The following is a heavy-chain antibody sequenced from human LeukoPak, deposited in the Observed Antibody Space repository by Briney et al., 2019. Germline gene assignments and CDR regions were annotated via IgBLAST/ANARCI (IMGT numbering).Heavy chain of an antibody. CDR1: GGSISNYY. CDR3: ARRTYFDL. V-gene: IGHV4-59*08. CDR2: IYYSGST. J-gene: IGHJ2*01. Sequence: SETLSLTCTVSGGSISNYYWSWVRQPPGKGLEWIGYIYYSGSTTYNPSLKSRVTVSVDTSKNQFSLKLSSVTAADTAVYYCARRTYFDLWGRGTLVTVSS.